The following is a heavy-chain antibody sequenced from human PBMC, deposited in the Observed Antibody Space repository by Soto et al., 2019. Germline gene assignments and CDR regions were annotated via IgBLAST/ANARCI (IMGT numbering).Heavy chain of an antibody. CDR3: ARDRPVEMSTINAFDI. J-gene: IGHJ3*02. CDR1: GGTFSSYA. Sequence: QVQLVQSGAEVKKPGSSVKVSCKASGGTFSSYAISWVRQAPGHGLEWMGGIIPIFGTANYAQKFQGRVTITADESTSTAYMELSSLRAEDTAVYYCARDRPVEMSTINAFDIWGQGTMVTVSS. D-gene: IGHD6-6*01. V-gene: IGHV1-69*01. CDR2: IIPIFGTA.